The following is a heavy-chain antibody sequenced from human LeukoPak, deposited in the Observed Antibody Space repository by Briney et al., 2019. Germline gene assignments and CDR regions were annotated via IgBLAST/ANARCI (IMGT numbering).Heavy chain of an antibody. Sequence: PSETLSLTCTVSGGSISRSSYYWGWIRQPPGKGLEWIGNIYYSGSTYYNPSLKSRVTISVDTSKNQFSLKLSSVTAADTAVYYCARDRVTYSYGYPEEQNWFDPWGQGTLVTVSS. CDR2: IYYSGST. CDR1: GGSISRSSYY. CDR3: ARDRVTYSYGYPEEQNWFDP. V-gene: IGHV4-39*07. J-gene: IGHJ5*02. D-gene: IGHD5-18*01.